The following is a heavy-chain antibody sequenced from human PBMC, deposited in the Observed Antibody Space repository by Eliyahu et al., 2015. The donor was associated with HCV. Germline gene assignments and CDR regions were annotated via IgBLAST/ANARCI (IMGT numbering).Heavy chain of an antibody. CDR3: ARTYYYGSGSYYFDY. J-gene: IGHJ4*02. CDR1: GGSISSYY. Sequence: QVQLQESGPGLVKPSETLSLTCTVSGGSISSYYWSWIRQPPGKGTGGVGDFHFSGGTQHNPPLKSRVTISVDTSKNQFSLKLSSVTAADTAVYYCARTYYYGSGSYYFDYWGQGTLVTVSS. V-gene: IGHV4-59*01. D-gene: IGHD3-10*01. CDR2: FHFSGGT.